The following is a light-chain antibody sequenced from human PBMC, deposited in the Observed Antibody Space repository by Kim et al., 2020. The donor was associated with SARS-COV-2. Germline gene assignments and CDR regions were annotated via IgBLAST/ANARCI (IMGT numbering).Light chain of an antibody. J-gene: IGLJ2*01. CDR3: SSYAGTNTVL. V-gene: IGLV2-8*01. CDR1: SSDVGAYNY. Sequence: QSVAISCTGTSSDVGAYNYVSWYQQYPGKAPKLIIYELNKRPSGVPDRFSGSKSGNTASLTVSGLQAEDEADYYCSSYAGTNTVLFGGGTKLTVL. CDR2: ELN.